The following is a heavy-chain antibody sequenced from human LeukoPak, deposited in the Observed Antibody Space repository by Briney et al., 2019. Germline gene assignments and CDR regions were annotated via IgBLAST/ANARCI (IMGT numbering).Heavy chain of an antibody. CDR1: GGTFSSYA. Sequence: ASVKVSCKASGGTFSSYAISWVRQAPGQGLEWMGRIIPILGIANYAQKFQGRVTITADKSTSTAYMELSSLRSEDTAVYYCAREGQQLVLGAFDIWGQGTMVTVSS. J-gene: IGHJ3*02. V-gene: IGHV1-69*04. D-gene: IGHD6-13*01. CDR3: AREGQQLVLGAFDI. CDR2: IIPILGIA.